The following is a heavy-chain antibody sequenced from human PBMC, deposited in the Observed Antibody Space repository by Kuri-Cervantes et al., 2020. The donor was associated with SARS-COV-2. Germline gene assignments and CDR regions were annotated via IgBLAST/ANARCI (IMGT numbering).Heavy chain of an antibody. D-gene: IGHD3-3*01. J-gene: IGHJ4*02. Sequence: SVKVSCKASGGTFNNYAISWVRQAPGQGLEWMGGIIPVSTTPTYAQKFHGRVTLSADGSTSTVYMELSSLTSEDTAMYYCACPHGYFDFWSGKTPSDNWGQGSLVVASS. CDR2: IIPVSTTP. V-gene: IGHV1-69*13. CDR3: ACPHGYFDFWSGKTPSDN. CDR1: GGTFNNYA.